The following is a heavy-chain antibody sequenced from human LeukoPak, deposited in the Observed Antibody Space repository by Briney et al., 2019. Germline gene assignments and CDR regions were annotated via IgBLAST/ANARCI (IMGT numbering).Heavy chain of an antibody. J-gene: IGHJ3*02. CDR3: ARPTVTDAFDI. CDR1: GFSFSSYG. Sequence: PGRSLRLCCAASGFSFSSYGMHWVRQAPGKGLECVAVISYDGSNKYYADSVKGRFTISRDNSKNTLYLQMNSLRAEDTAVYYCARPTVTDAFDIWGQGTMVTVSS. CDR2: ISYDGSNK. V-gene: IGHV3-30*04. D-gene: IGHD4-17*01.